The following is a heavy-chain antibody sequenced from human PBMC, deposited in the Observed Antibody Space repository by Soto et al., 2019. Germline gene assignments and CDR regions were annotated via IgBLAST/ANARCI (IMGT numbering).Heavy chain of an antibody. Sequence: GGSLRLSCATSGFTFTTHAMSWVRQAPGKWLEWVSAVSGSGGGTYYADSVRGRFTVSRDISRNTLYLQMTSLRADDTATYYCAKGGFLYATSFIDYWGQGTLVTVSS. CDR2: VSGSGGGT. V-gene: IGHV3-23*01. D-gene: IGHD2-8*01. CDR1: GFTFTTHA. J-gene: IGHJ4*02. CDR3: AKGGFLYATSFIDY.